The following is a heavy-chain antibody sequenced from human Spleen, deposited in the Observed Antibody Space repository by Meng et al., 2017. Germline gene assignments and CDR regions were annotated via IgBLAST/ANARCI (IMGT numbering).Heavy chain of an antibody. CDR3: ARDSTYSGSYFDY. Sequence: GESLKISCAVSGFTFDDFGLSWVRQAPGKGLEWVSGINWSGGSTGYADSVKGRFTISRDNAQNSLYLQMNSLRAEDTALYYCARDSTYSGSYFDYWGQGTLVTVSS. J-gene: IGHJ4*02. CDR2: INWSGGST. CDR1: GFTFDDFG. D-gene: IGHD1-26*01. V-gene: IGHV3-20*04.